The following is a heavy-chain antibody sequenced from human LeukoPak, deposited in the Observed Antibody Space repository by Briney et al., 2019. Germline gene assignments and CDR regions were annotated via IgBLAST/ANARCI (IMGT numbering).Heavy chain of an antibody. CDR2: IYYSGST. D-gene: IGHD5-18*01. Sequence: SETLSLTCTVSGGSISSYYWSWIRQPPGKGLEWTGYIYYSGSTNYNPSLKSRVTISVDTSKNQFSLKLSSVTAADTAVYYCAREAGNSYGLDYWGQGTLVTVSS. CDR3: AREAGNSYGLDY. CDR1: GGSISSYY. J-gene: IGHJ4*02. V-gene: IGHV4-59*01.